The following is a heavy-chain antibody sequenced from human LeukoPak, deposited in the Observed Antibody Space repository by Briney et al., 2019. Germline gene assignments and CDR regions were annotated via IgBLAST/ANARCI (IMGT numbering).Heavy chain of an antibody. J-gene: IGHJ4*02. CDR3: ATGFSATSHDGY. CDR2: IKQMRNGGTT. Sequence: PGGSLRLSCAASGFTFSDAWMTWVRQTSGKGLEWVGRIKQMRNGGTTDYAGPVKGRFTISRDDSTNTLYLQMNSLKTEDTAVYYCATGFSATSHDGYWGQGTLVTVSS. V-gene: IGHV3-15*01. CDR1: GFTFSDAW. D-gene: IGHD3-3*02.